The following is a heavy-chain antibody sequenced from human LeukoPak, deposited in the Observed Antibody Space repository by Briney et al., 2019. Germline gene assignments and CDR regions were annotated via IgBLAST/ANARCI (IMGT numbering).Heavy chain of an antibody. CDR3: VRVGYCSSSTCRNYFDY. CDR1: GFSFSSYT. J-gene: IGHJ4*02. CDR2: ISSSSSYI. Sequence: KPGGSLRLSCAASGFSFSSYTMNWVRQAPGKGLEWVSIISSSSSYIYYADSVKGRFTISRDNARNSLYLQMNSLRAEDTAVYYCVRVGYCSSSTCRNYFDYWGQGTLVTVSS. V-gene: IGHV3-21*01. D-gene: IGHD2-2*01.